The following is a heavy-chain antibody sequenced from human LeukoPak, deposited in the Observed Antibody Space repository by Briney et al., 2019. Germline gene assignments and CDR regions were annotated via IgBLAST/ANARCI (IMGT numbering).Heavy chain of an antibody. J-gene: IGHJ3*01. Sequence: SETLSLTCAVYGGSFSGHYWSWIRQSPGKGLEWIGEINHSGISNCNPSLKSRVTLLVDTSKNQFSLKVTSVTAADTAVYYCARGHQQVALYAFGVWSQGTMVTVSS. V-gene: IGHV4-34*01. CDR3: ARGHQQVALYAFGV. D-gene: IGHD2-2*01. CDR1: GGSFSGHY. CDR2: INHSGIS.